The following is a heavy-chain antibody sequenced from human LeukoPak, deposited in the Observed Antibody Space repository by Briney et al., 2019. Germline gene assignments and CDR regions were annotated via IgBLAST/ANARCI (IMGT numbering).Heavy chain of an antibody. Sequence: SETLSLTCAVYGGSLSGYYWSWIRQPPGKGLEWIGEINHSGSTNYNPSLKSRVTISVDTSKNQFSLKLSSVTAADTAVYYCARTQSYFDYWGQGTLVTVSS. V-gene: IGHV4-34*01. J-gene: IGHJ4*02. CDR1: GGSLSGYY. CDR3: ARTQSYFDY. D-gene: IGHD2-21*01. CDR2: INHSGST.